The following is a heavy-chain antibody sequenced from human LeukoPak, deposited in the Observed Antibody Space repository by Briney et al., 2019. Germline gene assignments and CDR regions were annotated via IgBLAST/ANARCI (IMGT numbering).Heavy chain of an antibody. CDR3: AKDRGLYSDY. CDR2: ISGSGGST. V-gene: IGHV3-23*01. J-gene: IGHJ4*02. Sequence: PGGSLRLSCAASGFTFSSYAMSWVRQAPGKGLEWVSGISGSGGSTNYAEPVKGRFTISRDNSKNTLYLQMNSLRAEDTAVYYCAKDRGLYSDYWGQGTLVTVSS. D-gene: IGHD2-8*01. CDR1: GFTFSSYA.